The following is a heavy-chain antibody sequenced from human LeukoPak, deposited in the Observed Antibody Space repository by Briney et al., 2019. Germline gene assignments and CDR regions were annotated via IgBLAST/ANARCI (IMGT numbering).Heavy chain of an antibody. CDR1: GFTFSSYW. D-gene: IGHD2/OR15-2a*01. CDR2: INPDDKSA. Sequence: GGSLRLSCSASGFTFSSYWMSWLRQAPGKGLVWVSRINPDDKSASYADSVKGRFTIARDDARKTLYLQMNSLRAEDTAVYYCLTIVETTFDAFDIWGQGTMVTVSS. CDR3: LTIVETTFDAFDI. J-gene: IGHJ3*02. V-gene: IGHV3-74*01.